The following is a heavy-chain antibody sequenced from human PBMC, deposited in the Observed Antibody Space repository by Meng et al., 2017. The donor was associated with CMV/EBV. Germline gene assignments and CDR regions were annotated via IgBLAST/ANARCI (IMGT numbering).Heavy chain of an antibody. CDR3: ARGRRWLQLTVDY. Sequence: CAVYGGSFSGYYWSWIRQPPGKGLEWIGEINHSGSTNYNPSLKSRVTISVDTSKNQFSLKLSSVTAADTAVYYCARGRRWLQLTVDYWGQGTLVTVSS. CDR1: GGSFSGYY. J-gene: IGHJ4*02. V-gene: IGHV4-34*01. CDR2: INHSGST. D-gene: IGHD5-24*01.